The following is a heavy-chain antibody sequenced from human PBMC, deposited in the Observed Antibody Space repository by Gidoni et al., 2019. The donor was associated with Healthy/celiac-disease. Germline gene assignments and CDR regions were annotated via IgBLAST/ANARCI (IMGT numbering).Heavy chain of an antibody. D-gene: IGHD6-13*01. CDR1: GFTFSSYG. Sequence: QVQLVESGGGVVQPGRSLRLSCAASGFTFSSYGMHWVRQAPGKGLEWVAVRWYDGSKKYYADSVNGRFTISRDNSKNPLYLQMNSLRAEDTAVYYCARGLSGMRALAAAGPMFDDYWGQGTLVTVSS. CDR2: RWYDGSKK. CDR3: ARGLSGMRALAAAGPMFDDY. V-gene: IGHV3-33*01. J-gene: IGHJ4*02.